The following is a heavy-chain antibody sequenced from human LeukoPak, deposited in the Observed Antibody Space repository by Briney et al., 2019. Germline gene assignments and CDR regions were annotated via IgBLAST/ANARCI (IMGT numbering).Heavy chain of an antibody. CDR1: GFTLSNYA. V-gene: IGHV3-23*01. D-gene: IGHD3-10*01. CDR3: AKGVARGSGLYYYYGMDV. Sequence: GGSLRLSSAASGFTLSNYAMSWVRQAPGKGLEWVSAISGSGGSTYYAHSVKGRFTISRDNSKNTLYLQMNSLRAEDTAVYYCAKGVARGSGLYYYYGMDVWGQGTTVTVSS. CDR2: ISGSGGST. J-gene: IGHJ6*02.